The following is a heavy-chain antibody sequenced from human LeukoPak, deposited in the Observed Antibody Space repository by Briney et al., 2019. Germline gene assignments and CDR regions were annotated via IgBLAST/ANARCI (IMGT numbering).Heavy chain of an antibody. CDR3: ARVARGNYYHFDS. J-gene: IGHJ4*02. Sequence: PGGSLRLSCEASGFTFSNYSLTWVRQAPGKGLEWVSYISYSSETTSYADSVKGRFTSSRDYAKKSLYLQMNSLRAEDAAVYFCARVARGNYYHFDSWGQGTLVTVSS. CDR2: ISYSSETT. D-gene: IGHD1-26*01. CDR1: GFTFSNYS. V-gene: IGHV3-48*04.